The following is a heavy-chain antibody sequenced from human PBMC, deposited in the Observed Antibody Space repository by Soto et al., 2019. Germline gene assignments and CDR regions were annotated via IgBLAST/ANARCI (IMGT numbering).Heavy chain of an antibody. J-gene: IGHJ4*02. CDR2: IYHSGTT. Sequence: PSETLSLTCAVSGGSISSTNWWTWVRQSPGRGLEWIGEIYHSGTTNYSPSLKSRVNIAVDMSTNHFSLTLISVTAADTAVYCCAFPATADFDYWGKGILVTVSS. D-gene: IGHD6-13*01. CDR3: AFPATADFDY. CDR1: GGSISSTNW. V-gene: IGHV4-4*01.